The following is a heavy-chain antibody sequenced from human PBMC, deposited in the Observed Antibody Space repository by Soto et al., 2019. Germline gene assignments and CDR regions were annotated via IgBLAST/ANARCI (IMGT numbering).Heavy chain of an antibody. V-gene: IGHV3-74*01. CDR3: TRSRWEPLPDY. Sequence: PVGSLRLSCAGSGFTFSTYWMHWVRQAPGKGLVWVSHINSDGSTINYADSVRGRFTISRDNAKNTLYLQMNSLRAEDTAVYYCTRSRWEPLPDYWGQGTLVTVSS. J-gene: IGHJ4*02. CDR2: INSDGSTI. D-gene: IGHD1-26*01. CDR1: GFTFSTYW.